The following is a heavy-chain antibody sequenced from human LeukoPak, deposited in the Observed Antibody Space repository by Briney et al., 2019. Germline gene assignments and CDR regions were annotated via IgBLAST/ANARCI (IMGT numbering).Heavy chain of an antibody. D-gene: IGHD6-19*01. CDR3: ARASGEQWLVDYFDY. V-gene: IGHV4-59*10. CDR2: IYTSGST. CDR1: GGSFSGYY. Sequence: SETLSLTCAVYGGSFSGYYWSWLRQPAGKGLEWIGRIYTSGSTNYNPSLKSRVTMSVDTSKNQFSLKLSSVTAADTAVYYCARASGEQWLVDYFDYWGQGTLVTVSS. J-gene: IGHJ4*02.